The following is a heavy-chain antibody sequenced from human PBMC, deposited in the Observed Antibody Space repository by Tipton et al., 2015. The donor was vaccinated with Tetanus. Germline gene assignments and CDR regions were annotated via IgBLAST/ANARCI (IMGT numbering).Heavy chain of an antibody. Sequence: QVQLVQSGAEMKKPGSSVKVSCKGSGYTFTNYGINWVRQAPGQGLEWRGWDSGYSGNTIYARKVQGRVTITADKSTNTAYMELSSMRSEDTAVYYCARAPNRISRADDYWGQGTQIIVSS. CDR1: GYTFTNYG. J-gene: IGHJ4*02. CDR2: DSGYSGNT. CDR3: ARAPNRISRADDY. D-gene: IGHD1-14*01. V-gene: IGHV1-18*01.